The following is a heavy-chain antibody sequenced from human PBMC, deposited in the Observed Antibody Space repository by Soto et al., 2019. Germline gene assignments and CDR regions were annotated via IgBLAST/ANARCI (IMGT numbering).Heavy chain of an antibody. V-gene: IGHV4-4*02. CDR2: VYHTGDT. CDR3: AREIVTAGGNNYFDP. CDR1: GGTVASSHW. J-gene: IGHJ5*02. Sequence: SETLSLTCGVSGGTVASSHWWSWVRQSPGRGLEWIGNVYHTGDTNVNPSLQSRVTFSVDKSNNQFSLRLTSVTAADTAVYFCAREIVTAGGNNYFDPWGPGTLVTSPQ. D-gene: IGHD2-21*02.